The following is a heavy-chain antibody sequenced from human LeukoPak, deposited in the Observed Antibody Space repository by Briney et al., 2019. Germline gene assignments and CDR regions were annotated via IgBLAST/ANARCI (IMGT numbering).Heavy chain of an antibody. CDR3: AKDRGRYYDSSGYYWGYYFDS. CDR2: ISGSGGGT. J-gene: IGHJ4*02. D-gene: IGHD3-22*01. CDR1: GFTFSTYA. V-gene: IGHV3-23*01. Sequence: GGSLRLSCAASGFTFSTYAVNWVRQAPGKGLEWVSAISGSGGGTYYADSVKGRFTISRDNSKNTLYLQMSSLRAEDTAIYYCAKDRGRYYDSSGYYWGYYFDSWGQGIPVTVST.